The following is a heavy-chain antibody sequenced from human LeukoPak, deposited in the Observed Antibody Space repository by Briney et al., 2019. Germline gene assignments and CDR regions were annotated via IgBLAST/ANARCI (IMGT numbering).Heavy chain of an antibody. V-gene: IGHV3-43D*03. CDR3: AKGVQLWLIDAFDI. D-gene: IGHD5-18*01. CDR1: GFTFDDYA. CDR2: ISWDGGST. Sequence: GGSLRLSCAASGFTFDDYAMHWVRQAPGKGLEWVSLISWDGGSTYYADSVKGRFTISRDNSKNSLYLQMNSLRAEDTALYYCAKGVQLWLIDAFDIWGQGTMVTVSS. J-gene: IGHJ3*02.